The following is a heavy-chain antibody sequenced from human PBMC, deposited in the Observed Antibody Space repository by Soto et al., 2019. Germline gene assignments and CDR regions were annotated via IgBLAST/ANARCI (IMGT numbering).Heavy chain of an antibody. D-gene: IGHD4-4*01. CDR1: GYTFTSYA. CDR3: ARDGMKDYSNYVRAGVDY. V-gene: IGHV1-3*01. CDR2: INAGNGNT. Sequence: ASVKVSCKASGYTFTSYAMHWVRQAPGQRLEWMGWINAGNGNTKYSQKFQGRVTITRDTSASTAYMELSSLRSEDTAVYYCARDGMKDYSNYVRAGVDYWGQGTLVTVSS. J-gene: IGHJ4*02.